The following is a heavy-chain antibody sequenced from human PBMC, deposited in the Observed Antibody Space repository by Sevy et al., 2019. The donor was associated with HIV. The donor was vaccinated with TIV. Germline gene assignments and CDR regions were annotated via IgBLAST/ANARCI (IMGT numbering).Heavy chain of an antibody. CDR2: ITRNSYEAYGGTT. Sequence: GGSLRLSCTTSGFTFDDYAMSWFRQAPGKGLEWVAFITRNSYEAYGGTTDYAAYVKGRFIISRDDSKSFAYLQMNSLKTEDTAVYYCTRGLATADTPEYYFDYWGQGTLVTVSS. CDR3: TRGLATADTPEYYFDY. D-gene: IGHD5-12*01. V-gene: IGHV3-49*03. CDR1: GFTFDDYA. J-gene: IGHJ4*02.